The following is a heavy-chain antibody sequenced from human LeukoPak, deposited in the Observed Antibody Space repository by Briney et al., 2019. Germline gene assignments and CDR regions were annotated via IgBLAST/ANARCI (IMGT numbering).Heavy chain of an antibody. Sequence: GGSLRLSCAASGFTFSDYYMNWVRQAPGKGLEWVSSISSSSSSIYYADSVKGRFTISRDNDKNSLYLQINSLRAEDTAVYYCARMEEVIAAMRDGFDIWGQGTMVTVSS. CDR1: GFTFSDYY. D-gene: IGHD2-15*01. J-gene: IGHJ3*02. V-gene: IGHV3-69-1*01. CDR3: ARMEEVIAAMRDGFDI. CDR2: ISSSSSSI.